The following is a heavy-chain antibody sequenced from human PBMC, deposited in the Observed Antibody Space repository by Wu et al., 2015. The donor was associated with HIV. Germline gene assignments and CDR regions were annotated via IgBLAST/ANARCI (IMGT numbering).Heavy chain of an antibody. CDR1: GYTFTGYS. V-gene: IGHV1-2*02. D-gene: IGHD5-12*01. CDR3: ARGYSGYDSSWYFDL. Sequence: QVQLGQSGAEVKKPGASVKVSCKASGYTFTGYSIHWVRQSPGQGLEWMGWINPNSGDTNYAQKFQGRVTMTRDTSISTAYMELSRLTSNDTAIYYCARGYSGYDSSWYFDLWAVAPWSLSPQ. J-gene: IGHJ2*01. CDR2: INPNSGDT.